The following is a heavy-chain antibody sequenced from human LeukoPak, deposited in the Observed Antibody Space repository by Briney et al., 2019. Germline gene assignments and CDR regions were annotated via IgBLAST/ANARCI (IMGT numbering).Heavy chain of an antibody. CDR2: IYPDDSDT. CDR1: GYSFASSW. Sequence: GGYLRLYCKGSGYSFASSWIGWVRQMPGKGLEWVGIIYPDDSDTRYSPSFEGQITISVDKSISTAYLQWSSLKASDTAVYYCARHGHCTNGVCYSNYYYHMDVWGKGTTVTVSS. J-gene: IGHJ6*03. V-gene: IGHV5-51*01. CDR3: ARHGHCTNGVCYSNYYYHMDV. D-gene: IGHD2-8*01.